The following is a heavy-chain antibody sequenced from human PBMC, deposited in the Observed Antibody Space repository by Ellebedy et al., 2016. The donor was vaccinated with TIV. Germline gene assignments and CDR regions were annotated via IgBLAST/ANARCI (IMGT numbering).Heavy chain of an antibody. CDR1: GFTFSSYS. Sequence: GESLKISCAASGFTFSSYSMNWVRQAPGKGLEWVSSISSSSSYIYYADSVKGRFTISRDNAKNSLYLQMNSLRAEDTAVYYCARDGASPAYYDFWSGYYTGPYYYGMDVWGQGTTVTVSS. J-gene: IGHJ6*02. CDR2: ISSSSSYI. D-gene: IGHD3-3*01. V-gene: IGHV3-21*01. CDR3: ARDGASPAYYDFWSGYYTGPYYYGMDV.